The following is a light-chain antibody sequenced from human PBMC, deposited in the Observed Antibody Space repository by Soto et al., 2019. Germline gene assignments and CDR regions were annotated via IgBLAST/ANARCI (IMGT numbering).Light chain of an antibody. CDR2: EVN. J-gene: IGLJ1*01. CDR3: SSYTTSNTYV. V-gene: IGLV2-18*02. Sequence: QSVLTQPPSVSGSHGQSVTISCTGTSSDVGSYNRVAWYQQPPGTAPKLMIYEVNNRPSGGPDRFSGSKSGYTASLTISGLQAEEEADYYCSSYTTSNTYVFGTGTKVTVL. CDR1: SSDVGSYNR.